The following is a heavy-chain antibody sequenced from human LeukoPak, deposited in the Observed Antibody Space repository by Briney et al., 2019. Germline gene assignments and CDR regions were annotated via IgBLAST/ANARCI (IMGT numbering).Heavy chain of an antibody. V-gene: IGHV1-2*02. CDR2: INPNSGGT. Sequence: GASVKVSCKASGHTFTGYYMHWVRQAPGQGLEWMGWINPNSGGTNYAQKFQGRVTMTRDTSISTAYMELSRLRSDDTAVYYCARVGLRGYSYGYMDVWGKGTTVTVSS. D-gene: IGHD5-18*01. J-gene: IGHJ6*03. CDR3: ARVGLRGYSYGYMDV. CDR1: GHTFTGYY.